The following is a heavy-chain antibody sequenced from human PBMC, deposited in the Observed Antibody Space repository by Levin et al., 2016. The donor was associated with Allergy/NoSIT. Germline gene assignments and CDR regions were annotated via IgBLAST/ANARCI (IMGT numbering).Heavy chain of an antibody. D-gene: IGHD6-6*01. CDR2: IYWDDDK. V-gene: IGHV2-5*02. CDR3: ARMLVIAARDYYYYYGMDV. Sequence: RQAPGKALEWLALIYWDDDKRYSPSLKSRLTITKDTSKNQVVLTMTNMDPVDTATYYCARMLVIAARDYYYYYGMDVWGQGTTVTVSS. J-gene: IGHJ6*02.